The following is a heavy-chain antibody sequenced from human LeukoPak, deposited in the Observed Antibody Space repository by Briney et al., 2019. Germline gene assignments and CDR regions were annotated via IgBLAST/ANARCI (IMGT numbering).Heavy chain of an antibody. CDR2: ISSSGTII. Sequence: GGSLRLSCAASGFTFSSYEMTWVRQAPGKGLEWPSYISSSGTIIYYADSVKGRFTLSRDNAKNSLYLQMNSLRAEDTAVYYCAKDGYSYGVYYFDYWGQGTLVTVSS. CDR3: AKDGYSYGVYYFDY. V-gene: IGHV3-48*03. CDR1: GFTFSSYE. D-gene: IGHD5-18*01. J-gene: IGHJ4*02.